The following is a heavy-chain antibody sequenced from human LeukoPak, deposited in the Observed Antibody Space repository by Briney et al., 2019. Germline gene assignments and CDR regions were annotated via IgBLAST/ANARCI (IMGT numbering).Heavy chain of an antibody. CDR1: GGTFSSYA. V-gene: IGHV1-46*01. Sequence: GASVKVSCKASGGTFSSYAISWVRQAPGQGLEWMGIINPSGGSTSYAQKFQGRVTMTRDMSTSTVYMELSSLRSEDTAVYYCASEAAGTYNWFDPWGQGTLVTVSS. D-gene: IGHD6-13*01. CDR3: ASEAAGTYNWFDP. J-gene: IGHJ5*02. CDR2: INPSGGST.